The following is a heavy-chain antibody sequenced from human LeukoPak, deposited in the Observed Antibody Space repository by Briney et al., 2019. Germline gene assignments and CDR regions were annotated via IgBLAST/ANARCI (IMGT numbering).Heavy chain of an antibody. D-gene: IGHD3-22*01. Sequence: EASVKASCKASGYTFTSYYMHWVRQAPEQGVEWMGIINPSGGSTSYAQKFQGRVTMTRDTSTSTVYMELSSLRSDDTAVYYCARGYYYDSSGYSVTPDYWGQGTLVTVSS. CDR3: ARGYYYDSSGYSVTPDY. V-gene: IGHV1-46*01. J-gene: IGHJ4*02. CDR1: GYTFTSYY. CDR2: INPSGGST.